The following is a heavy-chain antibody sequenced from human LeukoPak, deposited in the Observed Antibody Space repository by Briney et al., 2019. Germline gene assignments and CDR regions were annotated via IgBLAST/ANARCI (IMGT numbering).Heavy chain of an antibody. CDR2: ISSSGSTI. Sequence: GGSLRLSCAASGFTFSSYNMNWVRQAPGKGLEWVSYISSSGSTIYYADSVKGRFTISRDNAKNSLYLQMNSLRAEDTAIYYCARERYYSDSSGRLPFPLLDSWGQGTLVTVSS. J-gene: IGHJ4*02. D-gene: IGHD3-22*01. V-gene: IGHV3-48*04. CDR3: ARERYYSDSSGRLPFPLLDS. CDR1: GFTFSSYN.